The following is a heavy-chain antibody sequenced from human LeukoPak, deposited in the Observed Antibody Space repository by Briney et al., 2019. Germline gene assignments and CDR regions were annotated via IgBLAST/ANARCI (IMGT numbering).Heavy chain of an antibody. CDR3: ATGGAARSAGH. Sequence: PGGSLRLSCAASGFTFSSYSMNWVRQAPGKGLEWVSYISSSSSTIYYADSVKGRFTISRDNSKNLLYLQMNSLRAEDTAVYYCATGGAARSAGHWGQGTLVTVSS. V-gene: IGHV3-48*01. D-gene: IGHD6-6*01. J-gene: IGHJ4*02. CDR2: ISSSSSTI. CDR1: GFTFSSYS.